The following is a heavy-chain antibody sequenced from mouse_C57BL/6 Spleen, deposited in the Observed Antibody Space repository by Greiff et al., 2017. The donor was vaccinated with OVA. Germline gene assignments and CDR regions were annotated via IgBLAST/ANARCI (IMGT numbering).Heavy chain of an antibody. Sequence: VQLRQSGPELVKPGASVKISCKASGYSFTDYNMNWVKQSNGKSLEWIGVINPNYGTTSYNQKFKGKATLTVDQSSSTAYLQLNSLTSEDSAVYYCARSSYGSREGFAYWGQGTLVTVSA. D-gene: IGHD1-1*01. V-gene: IGHV1-39*01. J-gene: IGHJ3*01. CDR2: INPNYGTT. CDR1: GYSFTDYN. CDR3: ARSSYGSREGFAY.